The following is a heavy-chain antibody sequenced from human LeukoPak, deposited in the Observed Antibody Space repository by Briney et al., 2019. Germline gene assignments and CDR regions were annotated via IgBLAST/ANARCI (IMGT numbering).Heavy chain of an antibody. CDR2: ISGSGGST. J-gene: IGHJ4*02. D-gene: IGHD4-17*01. CDR1: GFTVSSNY. V-gene: IGHV3-23*01. CDR3: AKAFRYGDYTNIVY. Sequence: GGSLRLSCAASGFTVSSNYMSWVRQAPGKGLEWVSAISGSGGSTYYAAPVRGRFTLSRDNSKNTLYQQISIMRADATALYSCAKAFRYGDYTNIVYSGQRTLVTLSS.